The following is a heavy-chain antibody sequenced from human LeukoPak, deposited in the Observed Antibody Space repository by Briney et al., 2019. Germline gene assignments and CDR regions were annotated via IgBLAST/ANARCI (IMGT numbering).Heavy chain of an antibody. D-gene: IGHD4-11*01. CDR1: GYTFTGYY. Sequence: ASVKVSCKASGYTFTGYYMHWVRQAPGQGLEWMGWINPNSGGTNYAQKFQGRVTMTRDTSISTAYMELSRLRSDDTAVYYCAKKGPPTTPNAFDIWGQGTMVTVSS. J-gene: IGHJ3*02. V-gene: IGHV1-2*02. CDR2: INPNSGGT. CDR3: AKKGPPTTPNAFDI.